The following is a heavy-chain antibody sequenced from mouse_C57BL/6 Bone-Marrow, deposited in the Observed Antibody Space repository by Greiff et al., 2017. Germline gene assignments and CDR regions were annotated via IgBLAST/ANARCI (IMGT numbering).Heavy chain of an antibody. D-gene: IGHD1-1*01. Sequence: EVQGVESGGGLVQPGGSLKLSCAASGFTFSDSGMAWVRQAPRKGPEWVAFISNLAYSIYYADTVTGLLTISRENAKNTLYLEMSSLRSEDTAMYYCARHVTTVVATRYFDVWGTGTTVTVSS. CDR2: ISNLAYSI. J-gene: IGHJ1*03. V-gene: IGHV5-15*01. CDR1: GFTFSDSG. CDR3: ARHVTTVVATRYFDV.